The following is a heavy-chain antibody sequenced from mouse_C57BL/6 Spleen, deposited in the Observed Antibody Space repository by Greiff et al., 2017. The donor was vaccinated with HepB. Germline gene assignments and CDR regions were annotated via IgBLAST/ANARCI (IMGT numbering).Heavy chain of an antibody. CDR2: INPNNGGT. V-gene: IGHV1-26*01. D-gene: IGHD6-1*01. CDR3: ARPPGAAVDGGGVAMDY. Sequence: EVQLQQSGPELVKPGASVKISCKASGSTFTDYYMNWVKQSHGKSLEWIGDINPNNGGTSYNQKFKGKATLNVDKSSSTAYMELRSLTSEDSAVYDGARPPGAAVDGGGVAMDYWGQGTSVTVSS. J-gene: IGHJ4*01. CDR1: GSTFTDYY.